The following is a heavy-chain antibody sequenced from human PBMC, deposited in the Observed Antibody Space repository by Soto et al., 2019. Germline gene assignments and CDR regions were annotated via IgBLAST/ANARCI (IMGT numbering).Heavy chain of an antibody. CDR1: GGSISSSTYY. Sequence: SETLSLTCTVSGGSISSSTYYWGWLRQPPGKRLEWVGSIYYSGSTYYNPSLKSRVTISVAASKNQFPLKLTSVTAADTVFYYCARPVVGASILSPFDYWGQGTLVTVSS. V-gene: IGHV4-39*01. J-gene: IGHJ4*02. D-gene: IGHD1-26*01. CDR3: ARPVVGASILSPFDY. CDR2: IYYSGST.